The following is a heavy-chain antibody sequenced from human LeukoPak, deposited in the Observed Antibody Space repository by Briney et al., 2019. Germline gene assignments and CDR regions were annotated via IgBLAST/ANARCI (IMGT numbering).Heavy chain of an antibody. V-gene: IGHV3-21*01. CDR2: ISSSSSYI. D-gene: IGHD2-21*02. J-gene: IGHJ3*02. CDR3: ARVLGDDRDI. Sequence: GGSLRLSCAASGFTFSSYSMNWVRQAPGKGLEWVSSISSSSSYIYYADSVRGRFTISRDNAKNSLYLQMNSLRAEDTAVYYCARVLGDDRDIWGQGTMVTVSS. CDR1: GFTFSSYS.